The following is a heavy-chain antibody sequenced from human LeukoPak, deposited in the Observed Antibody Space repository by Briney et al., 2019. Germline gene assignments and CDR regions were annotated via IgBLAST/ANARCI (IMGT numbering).Heavy chain of an antibody. J-gene: IGHJ6*03. Sequence: SVKVSCKASGGTFSSYAISWVRQAPGQGLEWMGGIIPIFGTANYAQKFQGRVTITADESTSTAYMELSSLRSEDTAVYYCARVNCGGDCSTYYYMDVWGKGTTVTVSS. CDR3: ARVNCGGDCSTYYYMDV. CDR1: GGTFSSYA. V-gene: IGHV1-69*13. D-gene: IGHD2-21*01. CDR2: IIPIFGTA.